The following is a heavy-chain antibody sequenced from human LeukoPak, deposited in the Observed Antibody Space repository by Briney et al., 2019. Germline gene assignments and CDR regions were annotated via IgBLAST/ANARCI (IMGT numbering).Heavy chain of an antibody. Sequence: GGSLRLSCAASGFTFSSYGMHWVRQAPGKGLEWVAVIWYDGSNKYYADSVKGRFTISRDNSKNTLYLQMNSLRAEDTAVYYCARAALRGLLWFGESEPYYFDYWGQGTLVTVSS. V-gene: IGHV3-33*01. J-gene: IGHJ4*02. D-gene: IGHD3-10*01. CDR2: IWYDGSNK. CDR3: ARAALRGLLWFGESEPYYFDY. CDR1: GFTFSSYG.